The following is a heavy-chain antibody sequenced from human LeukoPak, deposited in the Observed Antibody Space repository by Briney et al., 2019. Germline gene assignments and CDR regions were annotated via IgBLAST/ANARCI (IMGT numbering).Heavy chain of an antibody. CDR2: ITYSGGTI. J-gene: IGHJ4*02. V-gene: IGHV3-48*02. D-gene: IGHD5-12*01. CDR3: ARDSGYNYADDY. Sequence: GGSLRLSCAASGFTFRSYAMQWVRQAPGKGLEWVSYITYSGGTIFYADSVKGRFTIYRDNAKDSLYLQMSSLRDEDTAVYYCARDSGYNYADDYWGQGTLVIVSS. CDR1: GFTFRSYA.